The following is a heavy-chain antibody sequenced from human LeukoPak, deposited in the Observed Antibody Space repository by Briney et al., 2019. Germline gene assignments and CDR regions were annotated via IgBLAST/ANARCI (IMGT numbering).Heavy chain of an antibody. V-gene: IGHV3-23*01. Sequence: PGGSLRLSCAASGFTFSSYAMSWVRQAPGKGLEWASAISGSGGSTYYADSVKGRFTISRDNSKNTLYLQMNSLRAEDTAVYYCAKSPVGYCSGGSCPLYYWGQGNLVTVSS. J-gene: IGHJ4*02. D-gene: IGHD2-15*01. CDR1: GFTFSSYA. CDR2: ISGSGGST. CDR3: AKSPVGYCSGGSCPLYY.